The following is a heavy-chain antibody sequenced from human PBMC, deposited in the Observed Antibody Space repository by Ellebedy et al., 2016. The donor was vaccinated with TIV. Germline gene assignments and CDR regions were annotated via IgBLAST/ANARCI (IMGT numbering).Heavy chain of an antibody. V-gene: IGHV3-23*01. CDR2: ISGSGGST. CDR1: GFTFSSYA. D-gene: IGHD3-10*01. J-gene: IGHJ4*02. Sequence: GESLKISCAASGFTFSSYAMSWVRQAPGKGLEWVSAISGSGGSTYYADSVKGRFTISRDNSKNTLYLQMNSLRAEDTAVYYCATQEWEFGELSSFDYWGQGTLVTVSS. CDR3: ATQEWEFGELSSFDY.